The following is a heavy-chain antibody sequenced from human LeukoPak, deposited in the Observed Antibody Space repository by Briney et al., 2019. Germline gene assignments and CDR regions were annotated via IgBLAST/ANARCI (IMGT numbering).Heavy chain of an antibody. Sequence: GGSLRLSCAASGFTFSSYSMNWVRQAPGKGLEWVSYISSSSSTIYYADSVKGRFTISRDNAKNSLYLQMNSLRAEDTAVYYCARDGTPYYYDSSGYYDYWGQGTLVTVSS. CDR2: ISSSSSTI. D-gene: IGHD3-22*01. V-gene: IGHV3-48*04. CDR3: ARDGTPYYYDSSGYYDY. CDR1: GFTFSSYS. J-gene: IGHJ4*02.